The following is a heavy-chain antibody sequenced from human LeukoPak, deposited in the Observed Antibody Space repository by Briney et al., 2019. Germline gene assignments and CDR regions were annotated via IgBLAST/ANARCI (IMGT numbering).Heavy chain of an antibody. J-gene: IGHJ4*02. Sequence: GGSLRLSCAASGFTLSSNYMGWVCQAPGKGLDWVSVIYSGGTAYYADSVKGRFTISRDSSKNILHLQMDSLTVDDTALYYCARGSSLAAVARGFDYWGQGTLVTVSS. CDR3: ARGSSLAAVARGFDY. V-gene: IGHV3-66*02. CDR2: IYSGGTA. D-gene: IGHD6-19*01. CDR1: GFTLSSNY.